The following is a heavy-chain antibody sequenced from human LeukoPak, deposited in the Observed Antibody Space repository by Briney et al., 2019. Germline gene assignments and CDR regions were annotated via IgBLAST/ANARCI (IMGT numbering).Heavy chain of an antibody. Sequence: GGSLRLSCAASGFTFSSYGMHWVRQAPGKGLEWVAFIRYDGSNKYYADSVKGRFTISRDNSKNTLYLQMNSLRAEDTAVYYCAKRRGSNSGSYLPDAFDIWGQGTMVTVSS. D-gene: IGHD1-26*01. V-gene: IGHV3-30*02. CDR3: AKRRGSNSGSYLPDAFDI. CDR2: IRYDGSNK. CDR1: GFTFSSYG. J-gene: IGHJ3*02.